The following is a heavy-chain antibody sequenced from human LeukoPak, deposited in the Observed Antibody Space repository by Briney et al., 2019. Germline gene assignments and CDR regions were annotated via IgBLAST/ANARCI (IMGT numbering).Heavy chain of an antibody. D-gene: IGHD5-18*01. CDR3: ARDFYTYRYGEADYYMDV. J-gene: IGHJ6*03. CDR2: IYYSGST. V-gene: IGHV4-39*07. CDR1: GGSISSSSYY. Sequence: KPSETLSLTSTVSGGSISSSSYYWGWIRQPPGKGLEWIGSIYYSGSTYYNPSLKNRVTISVDTSKDQFSLKLSSVTAADTAVYHCARDFYTYRYGEADYYMDVWGKGTTITVSS.